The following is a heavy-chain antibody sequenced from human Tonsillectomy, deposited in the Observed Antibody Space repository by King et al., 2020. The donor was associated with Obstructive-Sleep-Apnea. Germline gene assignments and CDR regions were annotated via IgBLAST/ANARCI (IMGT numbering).Heavy chain of an antibody. J-gene: IGHJ5*02. V-gene: IGHV4-30-4*01. D-gene: IGHD3-10*01. CDR3: ARGPYGSGSYSWFDP. CDR1: GGSISRGDYY. Sequence: QLQESGPGLVKPSQTLSLTCTVSGGSISRGDYYWSWIRQPPGKGLEWIGYIYYNGDTYYNPSLKSRFTMSVDTSKNQFSLNLRSVTAADTAVYFCARGPYGSGSYSWFDPWGQGTLVTVSA. CDR2: IYYNGDT.